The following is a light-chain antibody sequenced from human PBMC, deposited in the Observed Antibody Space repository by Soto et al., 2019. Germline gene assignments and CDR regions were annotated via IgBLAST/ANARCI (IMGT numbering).Light chain of an antibody. CDR2: DTS. Sequence: VALAQSPGTLSLSPGERATLSCRASQTVSSSHLAWYQQKPGQSPRLLIYDTSSRATGIPDRFSGSGSGTDFTLTISRLEPEDFAVYYCQQYGSSPQTFGQGTKV. CDR3: QQYGSSPQT. V-gene: IGKV3-20*01. CDR1: QTVSSSH. J-gene: IGKJ1*01.